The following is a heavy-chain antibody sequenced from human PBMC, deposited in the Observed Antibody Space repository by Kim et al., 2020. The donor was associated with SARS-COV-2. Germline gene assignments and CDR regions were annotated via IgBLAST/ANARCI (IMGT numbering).Heavy chain of an antibody. V-gene: IGHV3-30*04. Sequence: GGSLRLSCAASGFTFSSYAMYWVRQAPGKGLEWVAVISYDGINKYYADSVKGRFTISRDNSKNTLYLQMNSLRAEDTAVYYCARPSSGSYFSYFDYWGQG. CDR1: GFTFSSYA. CDR3: ARPSSGSYFSYFDY. CDR2: ISYDGINK. J-gene: IGHJ4*02. D-gene: IGHD1-26*01.